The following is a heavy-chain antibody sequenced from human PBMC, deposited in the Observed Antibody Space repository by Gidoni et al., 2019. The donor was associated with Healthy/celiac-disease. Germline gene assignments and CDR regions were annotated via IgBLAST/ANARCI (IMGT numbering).Heavy chain of an antibody. V-gene: IGHV4-61*02. CDR2: IYTCGST. J-gene: IGHJ6*02. D-gene: IGHD5-12*01. CDR3: ARSRIGDIVATIPYYGMDV. Sequence: QVQLQESGPGLVKPSQTLSLTCTVSAGSISSGSYYWSWIRQPAGKGLEWIGRIYTCGSTNYNPSLKSRVTISVDTSKNQFSLKLSSVTAADTAVYYCARSRIGDIVATIPYYGMDVWGQGTTVTVSS. CDR1: AGSISSGSYY.